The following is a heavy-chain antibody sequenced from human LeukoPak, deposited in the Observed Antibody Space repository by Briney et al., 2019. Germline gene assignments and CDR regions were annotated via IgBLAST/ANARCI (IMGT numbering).Heavy chain of an antibody. CDR3: ATQKYDSSGYYDY. J-gene: IGHJ4*02. CDR2: INPNSGGT. CDR1: GYTFTGYY. D-gene: IGHD3-22*01. Sequence: ASVKVSCKASGYTFTGYYMHWVRQAPGQGLEWMGWINPNSGGTNYAQKFQGRVTMTRDRSISTAYMELSRLRSDDTAVYYCATQKYDSSGYYDYWGQGTLVTVSS. V-gene: IGHV1-2*02.